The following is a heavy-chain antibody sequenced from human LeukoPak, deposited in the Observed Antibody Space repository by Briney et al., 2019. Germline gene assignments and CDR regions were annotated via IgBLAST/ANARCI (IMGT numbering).Heavy chain of an antibody. Sequence: ASVKVSFKASGYTFTVYYMNWVRQAPGQGLEWMGWISPNSGGTNYAQKFQGRVTMTSDTSINTGYMELSSLKSDDTAVYYCVRKSAARRTSEFDYWGQGSLVTVSS. J-gene: IGHJ4*02. CDR1: GYTFTVYY. CDR2: ISPNSGGT. D-gene: IGHD6-6*01. V-gene: IGHV1-2*02. CDR3: VRKSAARRTSEFDY.